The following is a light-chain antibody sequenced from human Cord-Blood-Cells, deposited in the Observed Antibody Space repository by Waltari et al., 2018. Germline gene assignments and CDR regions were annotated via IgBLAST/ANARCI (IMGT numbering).Light chain of an antibody. CDR3: SSYTSSSTLV. V-gene: IGLV2-14*01. CDR2: EVS. CDR1: SSYVGGYNY. Sequence: QSALTQPASVSGSPGQSITIPRTRTSSYVGGYNYVSWYQQHPGKAPKLMLYEVSNRPSGVSNRFSGSKSGNTASLTISGLQAEDEADYYCSSYTSSSTLVFGGGTKLTVL. J-gene: IGLJ2*01.